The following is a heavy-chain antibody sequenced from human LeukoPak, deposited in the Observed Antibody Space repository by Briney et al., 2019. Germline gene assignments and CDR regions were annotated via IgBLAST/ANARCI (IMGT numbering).Heavy chain of an antibody. CDR1: GFTLSSYA. D-gene: IGHD6-13*01. J-gene: IGHJ4*02. Sequence: GGSLRLSCAASGFTLSSYAMNWVRQAPGKGLEWVSAISGSGVTTHYADSVKGRFTISRDNSKSTLYLQMNGLRAEDTAVYYCAKISTPIPAAGAMDNWGQGTLVTVSS. CDR2: ISGSGVTT. CDR3: AKISTPIPAAGAMDN. V-gene: IGHV3-23*01.